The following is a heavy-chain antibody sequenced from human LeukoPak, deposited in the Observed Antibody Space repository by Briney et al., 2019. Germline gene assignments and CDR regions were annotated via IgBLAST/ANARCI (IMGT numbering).Heavy chain of an antibody. Sequence: PSETLSLTCTVSGGSISTYYWSWIRQPPGKGLEWIGEINHSGSTNYNPSLKSRVTISVDRSKNQFSLKLSSVTAADTAVYYCARPYYYDSRIDPWGQGTLVTVSS. CDR1: GGSISTYY. D-gene: IGHD3-22*01. J-gene: IGHJ5*02. CDR2: INHSGST. CDR3: ARPYYYDSRIDP. V-gene: IGHV4-59*08.